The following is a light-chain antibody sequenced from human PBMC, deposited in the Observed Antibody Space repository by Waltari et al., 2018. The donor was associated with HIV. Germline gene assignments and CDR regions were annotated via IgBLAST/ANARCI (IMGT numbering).Light chain of an antibody. CDR1: SGSIASNY. CDR3: QSYDNENPVL. CDR2: KDD. J-gene: IGLJ2*01. Sequence: NFMLTQPHSVSESPGQTVTVSCTRSSGSIASNYVQWDQQRPGSSPTTVIYKDDQRPSGVPDRFSGSIDSSSNSASLTISGLRPEDEADYYCQSYDNENPVLFGGGTKLTVL. V-gene: IGLV6-57*01.